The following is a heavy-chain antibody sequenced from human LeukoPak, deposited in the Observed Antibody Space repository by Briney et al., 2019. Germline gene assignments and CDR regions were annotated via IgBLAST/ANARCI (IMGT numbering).Heavy chain of an antibody. CDR2: ISPSGGSI. Sequence: GGSLRLSCAASGFTFSSYAMHWVRQVPGKGLEWVSGISPSGGSIYYADSVKGRFTISRDNSKNTLYLQMNSLRAEDTAVYYCAKELTGTFDYWGQGTLVTVSS. J-gene: IGHJ4*02. CDR1: GFTFSSYA. V-gene: IGHV3-23*01. CDR3: AKELTGTFDY. D-gene: IGHD1-7*01.